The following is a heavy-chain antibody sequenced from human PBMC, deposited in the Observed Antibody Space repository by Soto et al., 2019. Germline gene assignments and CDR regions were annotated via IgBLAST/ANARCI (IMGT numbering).Heavy chain of an antibody. D-gene: IGHD3-22*01. CDR3: AKEYYYDGSGYSH. CDR2: ITHDGSNK. V-gene: IGHV3-30*18. CDR1: GFTFSTYG. Sequence: GVSLRLSCADSGFTFSTYGMHWVRQAPGKGLDWVAIITHDGSNKHYADSVKGRFTISRDNSKNTLFLQMNSLRAEDTAVYYCAKEYYYDGSGYSHWGQGTLVTVSS. J-gene: IGHJ4*02.